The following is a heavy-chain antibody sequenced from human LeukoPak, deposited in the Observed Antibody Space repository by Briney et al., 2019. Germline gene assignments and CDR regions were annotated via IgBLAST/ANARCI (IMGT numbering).Heavy chain of an antibody. D-gene: IGHD3-3*01. CDR2: IIPIFGTA. Sequence: SVKVSCKASGGTFSSYAISWVRQAPGQGLEWMGGIIPIFGTANYAQKFQGRVTITADESTSTAYMELSSLRSEDTAVYYCASDWKKGVVIVDHGYWGQGTLVTVPS. V-gene: IGHV1-69*13. CDR3: ASDWKKGVVIVDHGY. J-gene: IGHJ4*02. CDR1: GGTFSSYA.